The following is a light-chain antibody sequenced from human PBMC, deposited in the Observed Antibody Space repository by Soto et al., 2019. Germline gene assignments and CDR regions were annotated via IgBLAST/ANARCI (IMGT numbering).Light chain of an antibody. Sequence: PGERATLSCRASQSVSSNYLAWYQQKPGQAPRLLIYGASSRATGIPDRFSGSGSGTDFTLTISRLEPEDFAVYYCQHYGGSPWTFGQGTKVDNK. CDR3: QHYGGSPWT. V-gene: IGKV3-20*01. J-gene: IGKJ1*01. CDR2: GAS. CDR1: QSVSSNY.